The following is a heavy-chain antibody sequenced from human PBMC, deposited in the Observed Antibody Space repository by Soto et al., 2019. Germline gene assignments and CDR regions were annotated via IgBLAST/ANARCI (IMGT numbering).Heavy chain of an antibody. V-gene: IGHV3-7*01. J-gene: IGHJ4*02. Sequence: EVQLVESGGGLVQLGGSLRLSCAASGFTFSSYWMSWVRQAPGKGLEWVANIKQDGSEKYYVDSVKGRFTISRDNAKNSLYLQMNSLRAEDTAVYYCARDPYLHYDFWSGHDYWGQGTLVTVSS. D-gene: IGHD3-3*01. CDR1: GFTFSSYW. CDR3: ARDPYLHYDFWSGHDY. CDR2: IKQDGSEK.